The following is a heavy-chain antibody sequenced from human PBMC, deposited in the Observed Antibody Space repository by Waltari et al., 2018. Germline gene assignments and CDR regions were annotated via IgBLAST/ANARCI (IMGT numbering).Heavy chain of an antibody. CDR1: GFSLSTSGMG. J-gene: IGHJ4*02. CDR2: IYWDDDK. V-gene: IGHV2-5*02. Sequence: QVTLKESGPALVKPTQTLTLTCTFSGFSLSTSGMGVGWIRQPSRKTLEWLAHIYWDDDKRYSTSLKSRLTISKDTSKNQVVLTMTNMDPVDTATYYCARTYYYDSGYYGFDYWGQGVLVTVSS. CDR3: ARTYYYDSGYYGFDY. D-gene: IGHD3-22*01.